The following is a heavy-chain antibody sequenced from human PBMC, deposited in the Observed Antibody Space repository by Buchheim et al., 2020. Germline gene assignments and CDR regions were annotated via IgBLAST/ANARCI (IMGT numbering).Heavy chain of an antibody. V-gene: IGHV4-34*01. CDR1: GESFSAYY. CDR2: INHSGST. Sequence: QVRLQQWGAGLLKPSETLSLTCAVFGESFSAYYWSWIRQPPGKGLEWIGEINHSGSTNYNPSLKSRVTISVDTSKNQFSLKLSSVTAADTAVYYCARARGGALAWLDYWGQGTL. D-gene: IGHD3-16*01. CDR3: ARARGGALAWLDY. J-gene: IGHJ4*02.